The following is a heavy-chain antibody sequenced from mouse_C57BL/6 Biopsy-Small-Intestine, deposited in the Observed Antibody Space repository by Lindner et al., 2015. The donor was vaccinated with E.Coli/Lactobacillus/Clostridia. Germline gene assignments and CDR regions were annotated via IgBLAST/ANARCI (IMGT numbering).Heavy chain of an antibody. CDR3: ARGNLWYFDV. J-gene: IGHJ1*01. V-gene: IGHV1-84*01. CDR1: GYTFTDYY. CDR2: IYPGSGNT. Sequence: VQLQESGPELVKPGASVKISCKASGYTFTDYYINWVKQRPGQGLEWIGWIYPGSGNTKYNEKFKGKATLTVDASSSTTYMALSSLTSEDSAVYFCARGNLWYFDVWGAGTAVTVSS.